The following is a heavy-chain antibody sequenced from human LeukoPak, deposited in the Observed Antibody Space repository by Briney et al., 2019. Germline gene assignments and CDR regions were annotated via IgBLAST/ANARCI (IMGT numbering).Heavy chain of an antibody. CDR2: VSPGGYI. D-gene: IGHD2-8*02. CDR3: ARIRCGHTGDICYNH. Sequence: PSETLSLTRTVSGVSFNAYYWSWIRQSPGKGLEWIGEVSPGGYIKYNPSLKSRVTISVDTPESQLSLRLSSVTAADTAMYYCARIRCGHTGDICYNHWAQGTLVTVSS. J-gene: IGHJ5*02. CDR1: GVSFNAYY. V-gene: IGHV4-34*01.